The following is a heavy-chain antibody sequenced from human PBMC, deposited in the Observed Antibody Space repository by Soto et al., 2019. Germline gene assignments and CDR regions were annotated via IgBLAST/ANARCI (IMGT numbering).Heavy chain of an antibody. D-gene: IGHD6-13*01. CDR1: GFTFSSYA. V-gene: IGHV3-23*01. J-gene: IGHJ4*02. CDR3: RGQQLGRNSAIIDY. Sequence: EVQLLESGGGLVQPGGSLRLSCAASGFTFSSYAMSWVRQAPGKGLEWVSAISGSGGSTYYADSVKGRFTISRDNSKNTLYLQMNSLRAEDTAVYYCRGQQLGRNSAIIDYWGQGTLVTVSS. CDR2: ISGSGGST.